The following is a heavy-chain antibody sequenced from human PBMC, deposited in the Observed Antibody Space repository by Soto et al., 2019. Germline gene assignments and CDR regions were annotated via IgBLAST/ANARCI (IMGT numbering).Heavy chain of an antibody. V-gene: IGHV3-30*03. Sequence: GGSLRLSCAASGFTFSSYGMHWVRQAPGKGLEWVAVISYDGSNKYYADSVKGRFTISRDNSKNTLYLQMGSLRAEDMAVYYCAREGYDYIWGSFLSDAFDIWGQGTMVTVSS. D-gene: IGHD3-16*01. CDR2: ISYDGSNK. CDR3: AREGYDYIWGSFLSDAFDI. J-gene: IGHJ3*02. CDR1: GFTFSSYG.